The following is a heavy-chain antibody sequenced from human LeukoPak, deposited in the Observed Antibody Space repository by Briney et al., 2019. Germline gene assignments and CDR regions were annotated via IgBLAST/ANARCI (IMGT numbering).Heavy chain of an antibody. Sequence: GASVKVSCKASGYTFSSYGINWVRQAPGQGLEWMGWISPYNGNTNYAQKLQGRVTMTTDTSTSTAYMELRSLRSDDTAVYYCARGYYDSNRGFRRGPPAYYYMDVWGKGTTVTVSS. CDR2: ISPYNGNT. D-gene: IGHD3-22*01. J-gene: IGHJ6*03. CDR3: ARGYYDSNRGFRRGPPAYYYMDV. CDR1: GYTFSSYG. V-gene: IGHV1-18*01.